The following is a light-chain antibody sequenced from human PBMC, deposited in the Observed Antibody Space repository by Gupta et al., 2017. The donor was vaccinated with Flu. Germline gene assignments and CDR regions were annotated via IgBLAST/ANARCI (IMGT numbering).Light chain of an antibody. J-gene: IGLJ1*01. Sequence: QSAPTQPRSVSGSPGQSVTISCTGTRTDVGGYNRVSWYEQRPGKPHKLIVYDGTERTAGVPGGFSGSKSGNTASLTISGREEDEEADYYFSAHAGRGNWVFGSGTTVTVL. CDR1: RTDVGGYNR. CDR3: SAHAGRGNWV. CDR2: DGT. V-gene: IGLV2-11*01.